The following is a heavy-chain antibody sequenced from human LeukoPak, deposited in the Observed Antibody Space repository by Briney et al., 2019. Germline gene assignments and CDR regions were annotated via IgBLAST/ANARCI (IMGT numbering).Heavy chain of an antibody. V-gene: IGHV3-53*01. CDR1: GFTVSSNY. D-gene: IGHD1-26*01. J-gene: IGHJ4*02. CDR2: IYSGGSS. CDR3: AKAHGGSYHSGID. Sequence: PGGSLRLSCAASGFTVSSNYMSWVRQAPGKGLEWVSVIYSGGSSYYADSVKGRFSISRDNSKNTLYLQLNSLRVEDTAVYYCAKAHGGSYHSGIDWGQGTLVIVSS.